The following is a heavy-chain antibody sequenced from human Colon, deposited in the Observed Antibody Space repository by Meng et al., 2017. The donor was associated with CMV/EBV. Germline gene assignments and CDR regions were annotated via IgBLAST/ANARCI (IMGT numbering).Heavy chain of an antibody. V-gene: IGHV3-23*01. CDR3: AKQGVAPDMVAPYNYHPFDV. D-gene: IGHD3-10*01. Sequence: GGSLRLSCAVSGGSISSSNWWSWVRQAPGKGLEWVSSISGRDTRTSYAASVKGRFTISRDNSNNTLFLKMSSLRVDDTAVYFCAKQGVAPDMVAPYNYHPFDVWGQGTTVTVSS. J-gene: IGHJ6*02. CDR1: GGSISSSN. CDR2: ISGRDTRT.